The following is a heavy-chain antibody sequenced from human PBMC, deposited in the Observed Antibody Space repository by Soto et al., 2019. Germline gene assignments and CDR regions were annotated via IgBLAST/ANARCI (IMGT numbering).Heavy chain of an antibody. CDR3: ARHKKDTAMVKGGGWFDP. CDR2: IYYSGST. CDR1: GGSISSSSYY. Sequence: SETPSLTCTVSGGSISSSSYYWGWIRQPPGKGLEWIGSIYYSGSTYYNPSLKSRVTISVDTSKNQFSLKLSSVTAADTAVYYCARHKKDTAMVKGGGWFDPWGQGTLVTVSS. V-gene: IGHV4-39*01. D-gene: IGHD5-18*01. J-gene: IGHJ5*02.